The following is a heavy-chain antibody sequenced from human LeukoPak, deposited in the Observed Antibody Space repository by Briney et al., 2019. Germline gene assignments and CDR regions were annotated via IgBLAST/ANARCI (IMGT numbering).Heavy chain of an antibody. Sequence: SETLSLTCTVSGGSISSYYWSWIRQPPGKGLEWIGSIYYSGSTYYNPSLKSRVTISVDTSKNQFSLKLSSVTAADTAVYYCARVMSERWLQLNPDYWGQGTLVTVSS. CDR3: ARVMSERWLQLNPDY. D-gene: IGHD5-24*01. CDR1: GGSISSYY. V-gene: IGHV4-39*07. CDR2: IYYSGST. J-gene: IGHJ4*02.